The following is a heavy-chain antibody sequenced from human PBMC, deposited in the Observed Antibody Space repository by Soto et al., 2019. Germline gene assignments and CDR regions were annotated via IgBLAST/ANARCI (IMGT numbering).Heavy chain of an antibody. CDR2: ISSSSSYI. Sequence: PGGSLRLSCAPCGFTFSSFSMNCVRQVPGKKQERVSSISSSSSYIYYADSVRGRFTISRDNAKNSLYLQMNSLSAEDTAVYYCARGGTVVVVAATPLVFDPWGQGTLVTVSS. D-gene: IGHD2-15*01. CDR3: ARGGTVVVVAATPLVFDP. CDR1: GFTFSSFS. V-gene: IGHV3-21*01. J-gene: IGHJ5*02.